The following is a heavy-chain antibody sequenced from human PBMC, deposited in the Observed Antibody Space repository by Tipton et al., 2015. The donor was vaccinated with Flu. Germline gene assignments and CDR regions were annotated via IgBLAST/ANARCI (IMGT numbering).Heavy chain of an antibody. CDR2: INPNSGGT. CDR3: AREDADGDSKYYYYNHGMDD. Sequence: QLVQSGAEVKKPGASVKVSCKASGYTFTGYYMHWVRQAPGQGLEWMGRINPNSGGTNYAQKFQGRVTMTRDTSISTAYMELSRLRSDDTAVYHCAREDADGDSKYYYYNHGMDDWGKGTTVTVSS. D-gene: IGHD2-21*01. CDR1: GYTFTGYY. J-gene: IGHJ6*04. V-gene: IGHV1-2*06.